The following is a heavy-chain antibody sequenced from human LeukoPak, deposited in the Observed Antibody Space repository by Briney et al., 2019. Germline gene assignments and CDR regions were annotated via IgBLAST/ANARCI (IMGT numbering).Heavy chain of an antibody. J-gene: IGHJ4*02. CDR1: RFTFSSYG. V-gene: IGHV3-30*02. CDR2: IQYDGSNE. D-gene: IGHD1-1*01. Sequence: GGSLRLSCAASRFTFSSYGMHWVRQAPGKGLEWVAYIQYDGSNEQYADSVKGRFSISRDSSKNILYLQMNSLRAEDTAVYYCVRDETLWTLDWWGQGTLVSVSS. CDR3: VRDETLWTLDW.